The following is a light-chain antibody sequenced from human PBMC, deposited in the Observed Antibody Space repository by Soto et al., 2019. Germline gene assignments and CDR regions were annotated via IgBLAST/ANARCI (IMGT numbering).Light chain of an antibody. CDR1: SSNIGAGYY. J-gene: IGLJ2*01. CDR3: QSYDSSLSGPL. CDR2: GNS. Sequence: QSVLTQPPSVSGAPGQRVTISCTWSSSNIGAGYYVHWYQQLPGTAPKLLIYGNSNRPSGVPDRFSGSKSGTSASLAITGLQAEDEADYYCQSYDSSLSGPLFGGGTKLTVL. V-gene: IGLV1-40*01.